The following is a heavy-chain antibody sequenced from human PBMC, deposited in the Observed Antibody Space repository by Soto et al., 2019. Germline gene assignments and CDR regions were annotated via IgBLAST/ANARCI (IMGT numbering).Heavy chain of an antibody. Sequence: PSQTLSLTCDISGDSVSSNSAAWNWIRQTPSRGLEWLGRTYYRSKWYINYAVSVKSRITVNPDTSKNQFSLQLTSVTPEDTAVYYCARGPWDDVTGHYYMDVWGKGTTVTVSS. CDR1: GDSVSSNSAA. CDR2: TYYRSKWYI. CDR3: ARGPWDDVTGHYYMDV. D-gene: IGHD1-1*01. V-gene: IGHV6-1*01. J-gene: IGHJ6*03.